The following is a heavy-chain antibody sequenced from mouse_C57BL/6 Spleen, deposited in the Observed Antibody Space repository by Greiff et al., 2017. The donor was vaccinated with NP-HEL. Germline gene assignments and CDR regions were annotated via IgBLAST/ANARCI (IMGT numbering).Heavy chain of an antibody. J-gene: IGHJ1*03. Sequence: EVKVVESGGGLVKPGGSLKLSCAASGFTFSDYGMHWVRQAPETGLEWVAYISSGSSTIYYADTVQGRFTISRDNAKNTLFLQMTSRRSEDTAMYYCARRVGRGYFDVWGTGTTVTVSS. CDR3: ARRVGRGYFDV. D-gene: IGHD4-1*01. CDR1: GFTFSDYG. V-gene: IGHV5-17*01. CDR2: ISSGSSTI.